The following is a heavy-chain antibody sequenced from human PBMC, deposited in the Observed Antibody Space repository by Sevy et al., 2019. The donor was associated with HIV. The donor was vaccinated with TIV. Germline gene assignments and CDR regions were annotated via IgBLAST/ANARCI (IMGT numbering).Heavy chain of an antibody. J-gene: IGHJ4*02. Sequence: SETLSLTCAVYGGSFSGYYWIWIRQPPGKGLEWIGEINHSGSTNYNPSLKSRVTISVDTSKNQFSLKLSSVTAAETAVYYCARVAVAGDNGGPFDYWGQGTLVTVSS. V-gene: IGHV4-34*01. D-gene: IGHD6-19*01. CDR3: ARVAVAGDNGGPFDY. CDR1: GGSFSGYY. CDR2: INHSGST.